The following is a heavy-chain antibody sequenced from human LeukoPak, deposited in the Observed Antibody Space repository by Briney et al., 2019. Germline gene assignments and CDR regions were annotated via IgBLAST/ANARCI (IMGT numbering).Heavy chain of an antibody. CDR1: GFTFNYYD. J-gene: IGHJ2*01. D-gene: IGHD3-22*01. Sequence: GGSLRLSCAVSGFTFNYYDMHWVRQASGKRLEWVSAIRTTGDTHYPDSVKGRFAMSREDAKNSVHLQMNTLRAGDTAVYYCARGVYYYYDNSGHPGWYFDLWGRGTLVAVSS. CDR2: IRTTGDT. CDR3: ARGVYYYYDNSGHPGWYFDL. V-gene: IGHV3-13*04.